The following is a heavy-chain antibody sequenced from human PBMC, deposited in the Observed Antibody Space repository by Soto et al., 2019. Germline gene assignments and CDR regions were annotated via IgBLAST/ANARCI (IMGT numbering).Heavy chain of an antibody. D-gene: IGHD3-10*01. Sequence: GGSRRLSCAASEFAISSYAMSWARQAPGKGLEWVSAISGSGGSTYYADSVKGRFTISRDNSKSTVSLHMNSLRAEDTAVYYYVNHRGNPSSAFDILGQGKMITVAS. V-gene: IGHV3-23*01. CDR3: VNHRGNPSSAFDI. CDR1: EFAISSYA. CDR2: ISGSGGST. J-gene: IGHJ3*02.